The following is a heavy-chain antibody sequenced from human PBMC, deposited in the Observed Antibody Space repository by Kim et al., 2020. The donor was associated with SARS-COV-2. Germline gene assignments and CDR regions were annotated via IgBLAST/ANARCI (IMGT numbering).Heavy chain of an antibody. J-gene: IGHJ4*02. Sequence: YNPSLECRVTIAVDTSKNQFSLKLGSVPAADTAVYYCARDHYGSGGSYWGQGTLVTVSS. D-gene: IGHD3-10*01. V-gene: IGHV4-31*02. CDR3: ARDHYGSGGSY.